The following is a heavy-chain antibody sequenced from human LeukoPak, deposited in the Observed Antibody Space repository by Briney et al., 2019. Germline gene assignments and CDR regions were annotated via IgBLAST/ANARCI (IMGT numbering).Heavy chain of an antibody. CDR2: INQDGGEK. CDR3: ARYGALDY. J-gene: IGHJ4*02. CDR1: GFTFSSYW. V-gene: IGHV3-7*04. D-gene: IGHD4-17*01. Sequence: GGSLRLSCAASGFTFSSYWMSRVRQAPGKGLQWVANINQDGGEKYYVDSVKGRFTISRDNAKNSLYLQMKSLRTEDTAVYYCARYGALDYWGQGTLVTVSS.